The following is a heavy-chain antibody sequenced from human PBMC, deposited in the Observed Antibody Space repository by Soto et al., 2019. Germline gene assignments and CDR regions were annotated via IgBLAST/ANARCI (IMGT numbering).Heavy chain of an antibody. D-gene: IGHD3-22*01. CDR2: LYYGRSA. CDR1: GDSISSYY. J-gene: IGHJ4*02. CDR3: ALRSMAVVPEY. Sequence: QVQLQESGPGLVKPSETLSLTCAVSGDSISSYYCMWIRQPPGKGLESIGYLYYGRSANYNPSLTIRVTLPVDTSTNQCPLTLSSMTAADTAVYYCALRSMAVVPEYWGQGTLVTVSS. V-gene: IGHV4-59*01.